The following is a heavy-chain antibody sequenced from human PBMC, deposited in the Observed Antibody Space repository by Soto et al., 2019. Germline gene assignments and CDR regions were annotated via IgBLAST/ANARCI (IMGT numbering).Heavy chain of an antibody. V-gene: IGHV4-30-2*01. CDR2: IYQSGST. CDR1: GGSISSGGYA. J-gene: IGHJ4*02. Sequence: SETLSLTCAVSGGSISSGGYAWAWIRQPPGKGLEWVGYIYQSGSTYYNPSLKSRVTIAADRSKNQFSLNLASVAAADTAVYYCARSYSGGDAYFDYWGQGTVVTVSS. CDR3: ARSYSGGDAYFDY. D-gene: IGHD2-21*02.